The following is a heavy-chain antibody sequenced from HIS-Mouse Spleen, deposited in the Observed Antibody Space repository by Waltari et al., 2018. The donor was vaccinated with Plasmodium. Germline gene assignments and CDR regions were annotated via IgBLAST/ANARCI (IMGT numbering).Heavy chain of an antibody. V-gene: IGHV4-34*01. CDR1: GGSFSGYY. CDR3: ARGVGYCSGGSCDHYFDY. CDR2: INHSGST. D-gene: IGHD2-15*01. Sequence: QVQLQQWGAGLLKPSETLSLTCAVYGGSFSGYYWSWIRQPPGKGLEGIGEINHSGSTNYNPALKSRVTRSVDTSKNQFSLKLSSVTAADTAVYYCARGVGYCSGGSCDHYFDYWGQGTLVTVSS. J-gene: IGHJ4*02.